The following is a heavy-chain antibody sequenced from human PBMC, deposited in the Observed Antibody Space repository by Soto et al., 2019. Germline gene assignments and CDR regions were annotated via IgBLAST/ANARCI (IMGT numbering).Heavy chain of an antibody. V-gene: IGHV1-69*13. D-gene: IGHD4-17*01. Sequence: ASVKVSCKASGGTFSSYAISWVRQAPGQGLEWMGGIIPIFGTANYAQKFQGRVTITADESTSTAYMELSSLRSEDTAVYYCAREALTTANWFDPWGQGTLVTVSS. J-gene: IGHJ5*02. CDR3: AREALTTANWFDP. CDR2: IIPIFGTA. CDR1: GGTFSSYA.